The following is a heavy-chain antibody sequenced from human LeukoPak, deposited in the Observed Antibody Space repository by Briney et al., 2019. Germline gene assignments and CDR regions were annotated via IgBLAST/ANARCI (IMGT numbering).Heavy chain of an antibody. Sequence: TGGSLRLFCAAPGFTFSSYAMSWVRQAPGKGLEWVSAISGSGGSTYYADSVKGRFTISRDNSKNTLYLQMNSVRAEDTAVYYCAKKTYGSGSYFGYWGQGTLVTVSS. CDR1: GFTFSSYA. J-gene: IGHJ4*02. CDR2: ISGSGGST. V-gene: IGHV3-23*01. CDR3: AKKTYGSGSYFGY. D-gene: IGHD3-10*01.